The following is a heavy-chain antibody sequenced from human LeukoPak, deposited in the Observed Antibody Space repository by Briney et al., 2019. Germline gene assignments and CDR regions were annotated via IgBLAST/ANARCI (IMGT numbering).Heavy chain of an antibody. D-gene: IGHD6-6*01. CDR1: GYTFTGYY. V-gene: IGHV1-2*02. J-gene: IGHJ4*02. Sequence: ASVKVSCKASGYTFTGYYMHWVRQAPGQGLEWMGWINPNSGGTNYAQKFQGRVTMTRDTSISTAYMELSRLRSDDTAVYYCARVTAARGRFDYWGQGTLVTVSS. CDR3: ARVTAARGRFDY. CDR2: INPNSGGT.